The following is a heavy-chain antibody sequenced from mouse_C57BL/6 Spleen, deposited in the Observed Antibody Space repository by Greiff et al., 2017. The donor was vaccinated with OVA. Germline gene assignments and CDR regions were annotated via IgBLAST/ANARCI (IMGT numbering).Heavy chain of an antibody. D-gene: IGHD1-1*01. CDR3: ARQYYGSHWYCDV. V-gene: IGHV5-6*01. CDR2: LSSGGSYT. CDR1: GFTFSSYG. J-gene: IGHJ1*03. Sequence: EVQRVESGGDLVKPGGSLKLSCAASGFTFSSYGMSWVRQTPDKRLEWVATLSSGGSYTYSPDSVKGRFTISRDNAKNNLYLQMSSLKSEDTAMYYCARQYYGSHWYCDVWGTGTTVTVSS.